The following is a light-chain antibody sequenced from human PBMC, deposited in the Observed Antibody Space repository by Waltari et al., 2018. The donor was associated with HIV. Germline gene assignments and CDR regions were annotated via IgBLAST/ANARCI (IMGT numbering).Light chain of an antibody. CDR1: EGVSSSH. V-gene: IGKV3-20*01. CDR3: QQYGLSPIT. CDR2: TAS. J-gene: IGKJ5*01. Sequence: IVLTQSPGTLSLSPVERATLSCRASEGVSSSHLGCYQQKPGQAPRLLIYTASSRATGIPDRCSGSGSGTDFTLTISRLEPEDFAIYYCQQYGLSPITFGQGTRLEIK.